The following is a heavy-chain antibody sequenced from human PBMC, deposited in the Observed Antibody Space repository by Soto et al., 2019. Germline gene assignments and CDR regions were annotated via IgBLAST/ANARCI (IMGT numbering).Heavy chain of an antibody. CDR2: IKSKTDGGTV. Sequence: EVQLVESGGGLVRPGESLRLSCAASGFTFTSAWINWVRQAPGKGLEWAGRIKSKTDGGTVDYGAPVKGRFTISRDDSKNTAYLQMNSLRNVDTAVYYCTTAERGGSYYSDYWGQGTLVTVSS. J-gene: IGHJ4*02. V-gene: IGHV3-15*07. D-gene: IGHD1-26*01. CDR1: GFTFTSAW. CDR3: TTAERGGSYYSDY.